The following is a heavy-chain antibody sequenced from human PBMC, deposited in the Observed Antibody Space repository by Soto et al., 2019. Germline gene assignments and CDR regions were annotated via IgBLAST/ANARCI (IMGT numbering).Heavy chain of an antibody. Sequence: SETLSLTCSVSGVSITSYYWSWIRQSAGGGLVWMGRINTDGLSTYSPSFKSRLTMSLDTSKNQVSLRLISVTAADTAVYYCASDRQIRARGRSKYFQHWGQGTLVTVSS. V-gene: IGHV4-4*07. CDR1: GVSITSYY. J-gene: IGHJ1*01. CDR3: ASDRQIRARGRSKYFQH. D-gene: IGHD4-17*01. CDR2: INTDGLS.